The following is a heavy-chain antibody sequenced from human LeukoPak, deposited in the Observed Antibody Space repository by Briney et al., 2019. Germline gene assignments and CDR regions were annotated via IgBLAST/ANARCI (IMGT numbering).Heavy chain of an antibody. V-gene: IGHV4-59*01. CDR2: IYYSGST. CDR3: ARAGGSGWSLDY. D-gene: IGHD6-19*01. Sequence: PSETLSLTCTVSGGSISSYYWSWIRQPPGKGLEWIGYIYYSGSTNYNPSLKSRVTISVDTSKNQFSLKLSSVTAADTAVYYCARAGGSGWSLDYWGQGTLVTVSS. J-gene: IGHJ4*02. CDR1: GGSISSYY.